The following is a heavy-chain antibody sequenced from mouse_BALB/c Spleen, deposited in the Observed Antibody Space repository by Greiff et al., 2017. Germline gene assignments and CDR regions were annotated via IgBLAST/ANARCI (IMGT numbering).Heavy chain of an antibody. V-gene: IGHV2-2*02. CDR1: GFSLTSYG. Sequence: VKLMESGPGLVQPSQSLSITCTVSGFSLTSYGVHWVRQSPGKGLEWLGVIWSGGSTDYNAAFISRLSISKDNSKSQVFFKMNSLQANDTAIYYCARNEGDGYLFDYWGQGTTLTVSS. CDR2: IWSGGST. D-gene: IGHD2-3*01. J-gene: IGHJ2*01. CDR3: ARNEGDGYLFDY.